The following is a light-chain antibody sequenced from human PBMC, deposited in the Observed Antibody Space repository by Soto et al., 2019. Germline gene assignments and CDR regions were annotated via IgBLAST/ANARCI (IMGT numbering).Light chain of an antibody. CDR3: SSYTSSSTPYV. V-gene: IGLV2-14*01. CDR1: SSDVGGYNY. CDR2: DVS. Sequence: QCVLAQPASVSGSPGQSITISCTGTSSDVGGYNYVSWYQQHPGKAPKLMICDVSNRPSGVSNRFSGSKSGNTASLTISGLQAEDEADYYCSSYTSSSTPYVFGTGTKVTVL. J-gene: IGLJ1*01.